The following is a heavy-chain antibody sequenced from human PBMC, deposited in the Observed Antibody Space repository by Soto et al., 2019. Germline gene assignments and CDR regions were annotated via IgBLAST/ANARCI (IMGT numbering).Heavy chain of an antibody. Sequence: QVQLVQSGAEVKQPGSSVKVSCKASGGTFDNYAITWVRQAPGQGLEWMVGIIPMLDSANYAEKFQDRVTITADESTSTVYMEVSSLRSEDTAVYYCARTYHYDSLGKTYFYYGMDVWGQGTTVTVSS. J-gene: IGHJ6*02. CDR3: ARTYHYDSLGKTYFYYGMDV. D-gene: IGHD3-22*01. V-gene: IGHV1-69*12. CDR1: GGTFDNYA. CDR2: IIPMLDSA.